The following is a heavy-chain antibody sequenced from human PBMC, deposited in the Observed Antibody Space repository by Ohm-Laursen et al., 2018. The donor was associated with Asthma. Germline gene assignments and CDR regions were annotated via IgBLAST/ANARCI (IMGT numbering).Heavy chain of an antibody. D-gene: IGHD6-19*01. CDR1: GFNFGSYA. V-gene: IGHV3-23*01. Sequence: GSLRLSCAASGFNFGSYAMTWVRQAPGKGLEWVSAISGSGGSTYYADSVKGRFTISRDNSKNTLYLQMHSLRGVDTAVYYCAKEVSGWGTFDYWGQGTLVTVSS. CDR2: ISGSGGST. J-gene: IGHJ4*02. CDR3: AKEVSGWGTFDY.